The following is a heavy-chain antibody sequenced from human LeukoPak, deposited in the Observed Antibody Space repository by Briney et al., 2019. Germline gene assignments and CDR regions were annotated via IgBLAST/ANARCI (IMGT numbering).Heavy chain of an antibody. CDR3: ARGLKFSYGYGNWFDP. D-gene: IGHD5-18*01. J-gene: IGHJ5*02. CDR2: INHSGST. Sequence: SETLSLTCAVYGGSFSGYYWSWIRQPPGKGLEWIGEINHSGSTNYNPSLKSRVTISVDTSKSQFSLRLSSVTAADTAVYYCARGLKFSYGYGNWFDPWGQGTLVTVSS. CDR1: GGSFSGYY. V-gene: IGHV4-34*01.